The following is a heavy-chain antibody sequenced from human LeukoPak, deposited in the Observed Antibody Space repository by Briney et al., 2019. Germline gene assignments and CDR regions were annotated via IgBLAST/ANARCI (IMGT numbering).Heavy chain of an antibody. V-gene: IGHV1-18*01. J-gene: IGHJ4*02. Sequence: GASVKVSCKASGYTFTSYGISWVRQAPGQGLEWMGWISAYNGNTNYAQKLQGRVTMTTDTSTSTAYMEPRSLRSDDTAVYYCARSGDFWSALNLGYWGQGTLVTVSS. D-gene: IGHD3-3*01. CDR2: ISAYNGNT. CDR3: ARSGDFWSALNLGY. CDR1: GYTFTSYG.